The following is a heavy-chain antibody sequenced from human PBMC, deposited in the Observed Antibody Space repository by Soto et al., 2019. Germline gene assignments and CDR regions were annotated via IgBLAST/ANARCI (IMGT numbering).Heavy chain of an antibody. D-gene: IGHD1-1*01. CDR2: IYHTGST. Sequence: SETLSLTCSVSGGSISTVGHYWTWIRQPPGKGLEWIGSIYHTGSTYYSKSLRSRLTMSVDTSKSQFSLRLSSVTAADTAVYYCARATGTLRSRNCDYWGQGSLVTGSS. J-gene: IGHJ4*02. CDR3: ARATGTLRSRNCDY. V-gene: IGHV4-31*03. CDR1: GGSISTVGHY.